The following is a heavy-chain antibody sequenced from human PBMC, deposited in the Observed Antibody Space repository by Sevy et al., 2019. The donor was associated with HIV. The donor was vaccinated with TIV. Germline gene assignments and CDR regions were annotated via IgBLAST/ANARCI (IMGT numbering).Heavy chain of an antibody. Sequence: LSLTCAASGFTFSRYGMHWVRQAPGKGLEWVAVIWYDGSNKYYADSVKGRFTISRDNSKNTLYLQMNSLRAEDTAVYYCARDKAAYYDSSGYYALDYWGQGTLVTVSS. CDR1: GFTFSRYG. CDR3: ARDKAAYYDSSGYYALDY. J-gene: IGHJ4*02. D-gene: IGHD3-22*01. V-gene: IGHV3-33*01. CDR2: IWYDGSNK.